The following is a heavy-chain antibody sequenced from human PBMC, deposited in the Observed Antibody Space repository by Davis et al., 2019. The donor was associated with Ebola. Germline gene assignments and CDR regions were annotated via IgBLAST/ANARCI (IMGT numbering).Heavy chain of an antibody. CDR3: ARDRGDNSNFYASGWFDP. V-gene: IGHV1-18*01. Sequence: ASVKVSCKASGYIFSNYGITWVRQAPGQGLEWMGWISAYNGNTNYAQNYQDRVTMTTDTSTTTVYMELRSLRSDDTAVYYCARDRGDNSNFYASGWFDPWGQGTLVTVSS. CDR2: ISAYNGNT. J-gene: IGHJ5*02. D-gene: IGHD4-11*01. CDR1: GYIFSNYG.